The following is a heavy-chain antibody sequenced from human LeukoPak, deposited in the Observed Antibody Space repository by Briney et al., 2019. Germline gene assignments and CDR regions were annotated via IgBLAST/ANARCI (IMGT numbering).Heavy chain of an antibody. CDR1: GFTFSSYW. V-gene: IGHV3-7*01. CDR3: ARDRKTYSGSYYGILDY. CDR2: IKQDGSEK. J-gene: IGHJ4*02. Sequence: PGGSLRLSCADSGFTFSSYWMSWVRQAPGKGLEWVANIKQDGSEKYYVDSVKGRFTISRDNAKNSLYLQMSSLRAEDTAVYYCARDRKTYSGSYYGILDYWGQGTLVTVSS. D-gene: IGHD1-26*01.